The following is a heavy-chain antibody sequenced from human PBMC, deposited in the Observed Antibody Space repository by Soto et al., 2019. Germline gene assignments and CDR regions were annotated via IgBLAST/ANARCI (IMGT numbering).Heavy chain of an antibody. Sequence: SETLSLTCTVSGGSIRNGDYYWGWIRQPPGKGLEWIGYVYYSGTTYSHPSLNSRVTISVDTSENQFSLRLTSVTAADTAVYYCARHSGYCSSTSCYTGPWYNWFDPWGQGTLVTVSS. CDR1: GGSIRNGDYY. CDR2: VYYSGTT. D-gene: IGHD2-2*02. CDR3: ARHSGYCSSTSCYTGPWYNWFDP. J-gene: IGHJ5*02. V-gene: IGHV4-39*01.